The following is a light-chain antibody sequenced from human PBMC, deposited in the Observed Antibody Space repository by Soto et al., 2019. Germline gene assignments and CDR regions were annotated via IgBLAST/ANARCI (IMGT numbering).Light chain of an antibody. J-gene: IGLJ2*01. CDR1: SSDVGSYNL. Sequence: HSVLTQPASVSGSPGQSITISCTGTSSDVGSYNLVSWYQHHPGKAPKLMIYEGSERPSGVSNRFSGSKSGNTASLTISGLQAEDEADYYCSTYAGAVAFGGGTKVTVL. CDR3: STYAGAVA. CDR2: EGS. V-gene: IGLV2-23*01.